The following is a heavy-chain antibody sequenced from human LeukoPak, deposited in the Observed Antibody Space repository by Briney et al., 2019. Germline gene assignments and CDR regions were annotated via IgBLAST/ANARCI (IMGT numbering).Heavy chain of an antibody. CDR1: GLTFGSYA. D-gene: IGHD6-19*01. J-gene: IGHJ4*02. Sequence: GGSLRLSCAASGLTFGSYAMTWVRQAPGKGLEWVSIISGGGLSTHYADSVKGRFTISRDNSKSTLYLQINSLRADDTAVFYCARGGLGSAFDNWGQGTLVTVSS. V-gene: IGHV3-23*01. CDR2: ISGGGLST. CDR3: ARGGLGSAFDN.